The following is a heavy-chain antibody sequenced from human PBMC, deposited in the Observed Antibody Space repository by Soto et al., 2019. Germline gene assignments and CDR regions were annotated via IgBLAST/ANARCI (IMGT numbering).Heavy chain of an antibody. V-gene: IGHV5-51*01. CDR3: ARLLRDCNKTSCYYADH. CDR2: MYPGDSDT. J-gene: IGHJ4*02. Sequence: GSLKISCRGSGSDFNTNWFGWVRQLPGRGLEWVGIMYPGDSDTRLIPSLQGHVTLSADVTVSTAFLQWRSLKTSDSGMYFCARLLRDCNKTSCYYADHWGQGTSVTVSS. CDR1: GSDFNTNW. D-gene: IGHD3-22*01.